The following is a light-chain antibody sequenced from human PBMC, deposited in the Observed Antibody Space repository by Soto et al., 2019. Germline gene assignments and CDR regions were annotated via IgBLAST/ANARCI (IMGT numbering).Light chain of an antibody. Sequence: DIQMTQSPSTLSASVGDRVTITCRASQSISNWLAWYQQKPGKTPELLIYDASSMESGVPSRFSGSGSGTEFILTISSLQPDDFATYYCHQYNSEWTFGQGTKVEIK. CDR2: DAS. J-gene: IGKJ1*01. CDR3: HQYNSEWT. V-gene: IGKV1-5*01. CDR1: QSISNW.